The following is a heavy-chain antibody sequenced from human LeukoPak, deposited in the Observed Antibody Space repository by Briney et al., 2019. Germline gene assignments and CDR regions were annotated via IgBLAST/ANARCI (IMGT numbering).Heavy chain of an antibody. CDR1: TFTFSTYN. CDR3: ARDPYSGNYGDTYYYYMDV. J-gene: IGHJ6*03. D-gene: IGHD1-26*01. CDR2: ITSSSTYT. Sequence: GGSLRLSCAASTFTFSTYNMNWVRQAPGKGLEWVSSITSSSTYTFYADSVRGRFTISRDNAKNSLYLQMNSLTAEDTAVYYCARDPYSGNYGDTYYYYMDVWGKGTTVTISS. V-gene: IGHV3-21*01.